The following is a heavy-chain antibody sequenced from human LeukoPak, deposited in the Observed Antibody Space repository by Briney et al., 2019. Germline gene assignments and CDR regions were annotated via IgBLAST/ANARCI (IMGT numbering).Heavy chain of an antibody. J-gene: IGHJ6*03. Sequence: SETLSLTCTVSGGSISSNYWSWIRQPPGKGLEWIGYIYSSGSTNYNPSLKSRVTISVDTSKNQFSLKLTSVTAADTAVYYCARTTEGGYTYGYFYYYYMDVWGKGTTVTISS. V-gene: IGHV4-59*01. CDR1: GGSISSNY. CDR2: IYSSGST. D-gene: IGHD5-18*01. CDR3: ARTTEGGYTYGYFYYYYMDV.